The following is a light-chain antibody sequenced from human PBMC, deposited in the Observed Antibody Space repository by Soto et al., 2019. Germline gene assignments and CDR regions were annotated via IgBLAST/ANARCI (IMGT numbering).Light chain of an antibody. CDR3: AAWDHSLNGVL. J-gene: IGLJ2*01. V-gene: IGLV1-44*01. CDR2: SNN. Sequence: QSVLTQPPSTSGTPGQRVTISCSGSSSNIGSNTVNWYQQFPGTAPKLIIYSNNQRPSGVPDRFSGSKSGSSASLAISGLQSEDEADYYCAAWDHSLNGVLFGGGTKVTVL. CDR1: SSNIGSNT.